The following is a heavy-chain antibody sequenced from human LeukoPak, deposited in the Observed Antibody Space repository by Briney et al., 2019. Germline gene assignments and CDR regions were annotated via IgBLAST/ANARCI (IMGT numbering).Heavy chain of an antibody. D-gene: IGHD2-15*01. J-gene: IGHJ4*02. Sequence: SESLSLACTVSGGSISGYFCSSVRQPAGKGLEWIGPTHDNGDSNQNRTPRVRVTMALATTGNQVSLKLTSVTATDTSVYYWARAPSGCGDTCPSDHWGPGTLVTVSS. CDR1: GGSISGYF. CDR2: THDNGDS. CDR3: ARAPSGCGDTCPSDH. V-gene: IGHV4-4*07.